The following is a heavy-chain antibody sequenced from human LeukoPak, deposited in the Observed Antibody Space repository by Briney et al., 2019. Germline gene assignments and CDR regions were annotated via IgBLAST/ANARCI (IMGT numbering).Heavy chain of an antibody. CDR2: IYSGGGT. D-gene: IGHD2-21*02. Sequence: PGGSLRLSCAASILTLKINYMPWVRQAPGKGLEWVSVIYSGGGTYYADSVKGRFTISRDNSKNTLYLQMSSLGAEDTGVYYCARVVTVVTAIHDWGQGTLVTVSS. V-gene: IGHV3-53*01. CDR1: ILTLKINY. CDR3: ARVVTVVTAIHD. J-gene: IGHJ4*02.